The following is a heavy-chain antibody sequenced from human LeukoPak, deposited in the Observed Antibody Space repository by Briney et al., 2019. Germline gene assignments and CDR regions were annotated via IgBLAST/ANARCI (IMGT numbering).Heavy chain of an antibody. J-gene: IGHJ4*02. CDR1: GFTFSSIA. V-gene: IGHV3-23*01. CDR3: AKDLWRYRNNFFDY. D-gene: IGHD3-3*01. CDR2: ISGSGGGT. Sequence: RSGGSLRLSCAASGFTFSSIAMSWVRQAPDKGLKWVSTISGSGGGTYYADSVKGRFTISRDDSKNTLYLQMNSLRPDDTAVYYCAKDLWRYRNNFFDYWGQGNLVTVSS.